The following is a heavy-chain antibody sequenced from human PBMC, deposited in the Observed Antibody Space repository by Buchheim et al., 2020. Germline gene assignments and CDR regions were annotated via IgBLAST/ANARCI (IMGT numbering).Heavy chain of an antibody. CDR2: IYYSGST. V-gene: IGHV4-31*03. D-gene: IGHD3-16*02. CDR1: GGSISSGGYY. J-gene: IGHJ3*02. CDR3: ARVTMITFGGVIVNTGRPLDI. Sequence: QVQLQESGPGLVKPSQTLSLTCTVSGGSISSGGYYWSWIRQHPGKGLEWIGYIYYSGSTYYNPSLKSRVTISVDTSKNQFSLKLSSVTAADTAVYYCARVTMITFGGVIVNTGRPLDIWGQGT.